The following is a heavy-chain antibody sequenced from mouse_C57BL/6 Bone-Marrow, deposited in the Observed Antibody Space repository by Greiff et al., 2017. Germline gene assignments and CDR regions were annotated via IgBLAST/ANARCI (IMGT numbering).Heavy chain of an antibody. Sequence: VKLVESGPGLVQPSQSLSITCTVSGFSLTSSGVHWVRQSPGKGLEWLGVIWSGGSTDYNAAFISRLSISKDNSKSQVFFKMNSLQADDTAIYYCARNSDYYGGYAMDYWGQGTSVTVSS. CDR3: ARNSDYYGGYAMDY. CDR2: IWSGGST. V-gene: IGHV2-2*01. CDR1: GFSLTSSG. D-gene: IGHD1-1*01. J-gene: IGHJ4*01.